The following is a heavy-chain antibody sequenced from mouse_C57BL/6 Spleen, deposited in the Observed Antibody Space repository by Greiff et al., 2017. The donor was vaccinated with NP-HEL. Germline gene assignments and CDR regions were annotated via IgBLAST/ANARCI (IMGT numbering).Heavy chain of an antibody. V-gene: IGHV5-4*01. CDR1: GFTFSSYA. D-gene: IGHD2-5*01. Sequence: EVQRVESGGGLVKPGGSLKLSCAASGFTFSSYAMSWVRQTPEKRLEWVATISDGGSYTYYPDNVKGRFTISRDNAKNNLYLQMSHLKSEDTAMYYCARDSNYPAWFAYWGQGTLVTVSA. CDR3: ARDSNYPAWFAY. J-gene: IGHJ3*01. CDR2: ISDGGSYT.